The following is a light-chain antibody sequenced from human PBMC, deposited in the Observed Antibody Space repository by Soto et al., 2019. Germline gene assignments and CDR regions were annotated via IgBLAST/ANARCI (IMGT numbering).Light chain of an antibody. Sequence: QSVLTQPPSVSAAPGQDVTISCSGSSSNLAYNSLSWYQQLPGTAPKLLIYDDNKRPSGIPARFSGSKSGTSATLGITGLETGDAADYYCGAWDDSLNVYVFGSGTKVTVL. J-gene: IGLJ1*01. CDR3: GAWDDSLNVYV. CDR2: DDN. CDR1: SSNLAYNS. V-gene: IGLV1-51*01.